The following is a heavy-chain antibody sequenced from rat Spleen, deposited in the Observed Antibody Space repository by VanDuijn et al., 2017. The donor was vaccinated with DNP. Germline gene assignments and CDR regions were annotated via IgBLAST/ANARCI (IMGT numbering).Heavy chain of an antibody. Sequence: EVQLVESGGGLVQPGRSLKLSCAASGFTFSTYWMFWVRQAPGKGLEWVASINTDGGRTYYRDSVKGRFTISRDNAESSLYLQMDSLRSEDTATYFCTTWIHAWGQGTSVTVSS. D-gene: IGHD2-2*01. CDR2: INTDGGRT. CDR3: TTWIHA. J-gene: IGHJ4*01. CDR1: GFTFSTYW. V-gene: IGHV5-58*01.